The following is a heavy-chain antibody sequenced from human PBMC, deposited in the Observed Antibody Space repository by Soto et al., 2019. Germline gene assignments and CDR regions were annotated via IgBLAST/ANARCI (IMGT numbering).Heavy chain of an antibody. J-gene: IGHJ6*02. CDR3: ARDGREASGMDV. CDR1: GGSISSHY. CDR2: IYYRGST. D-gene: IGHD1-26*01. V-gene: IGHV4-59*11. Sequence: GTLSLTCTVSGGSISSHYWSWVRQAPGKGLEWIGHIYYRGSTSYNPSLRSRSTISVDTSNNQFSLKLNSVTTADTAVYYCARDGREASGMDVWGQGTKVTVSS.